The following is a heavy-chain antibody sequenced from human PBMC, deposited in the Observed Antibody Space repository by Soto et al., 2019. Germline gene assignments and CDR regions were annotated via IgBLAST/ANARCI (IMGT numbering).Heavy chain of an antibody. CDR1: GYTFTSYV. V-gene: IGHV1-3*01. Sequence: ASGKVSCKASGYTFTSYVIHWVSQAPGQSLEWMGWINVGNGNTEYSHKLQGRVTITRDTSANTVYMELSSLRSEDTAVYYCARRVARPLNWFVSRDKGTLVTVST. D-gene: IGHD6-6*01. J-gene: IGHJ5*01. CDR3: ARRVARPLNWFVS. CDR2: INVGNGNT.